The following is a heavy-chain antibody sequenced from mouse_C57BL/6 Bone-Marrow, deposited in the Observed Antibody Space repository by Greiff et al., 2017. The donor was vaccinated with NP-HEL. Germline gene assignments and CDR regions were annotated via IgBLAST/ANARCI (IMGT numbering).Heavy chain of an antibody. CDR3: TTRRVLRYYAMDY. Sequence: EVQLVESGAELVRPGASVKLSCTASGFNIKDDYMHWVKQRPEQGLEWIGWIDPENGDTEYASKFQGKATITADTSSNTAYLQLSSLTSEDTAVYYCTTRRVLRYYAMDYWGQGTSVTVSS. V-gene: IGHV14-4*01. D-gene: IGHD1-1*01. CDR2: IDPENGDT. CDR1: GFNIKDDY. J-gene: IGHJ4*01.